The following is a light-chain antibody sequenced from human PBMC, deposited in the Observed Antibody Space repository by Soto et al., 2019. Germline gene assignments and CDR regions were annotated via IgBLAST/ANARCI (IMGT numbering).Light chain of an antibody. V-gene: IGKV3-15*01. CDR1: QIIRTN. Sequence: ETVMTQSPATLSVSPGGRVTLSCRASQIIRTNLAWYQQKPGQAPRLLIYGASTRATGVPARFSGSGSGTEFALTISGLQSEDSAVYYCQQYGTAPWTFGQGTKVEIK. CDR3: QQYGTAPWT. CDR2: GAS. J-gene: IGKJ1*01.